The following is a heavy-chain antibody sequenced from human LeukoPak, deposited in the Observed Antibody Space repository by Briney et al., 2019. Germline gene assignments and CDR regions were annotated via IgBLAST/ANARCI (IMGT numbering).Heavy chain of an antibody. CDR3: GADSMPRGVFSYAFDI. V-gene: IGHV1-58*01. Sequence: SVKVSCKASGFTFTSSAVQWVRQARGQRLEWIGWIVVGSGDTNSAQKLQERVTITRDMSTRTAYMELSSLRSEDTAVYYCGADSMPRGVFSYAFDIWGQGTMVTVSS. CDR2: IVVGSGDT. CDR1: GFTFTSSA. J-gene: IGHJ3*02. D-gene: IGHD3-10*01.